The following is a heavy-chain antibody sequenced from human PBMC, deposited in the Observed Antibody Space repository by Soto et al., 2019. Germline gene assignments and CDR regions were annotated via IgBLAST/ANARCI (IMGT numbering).Heavy chain of an antibody. D-gene: IGHD4-17*01. CDR3: AHRRGYGVFDAYDI. CDR1: GFTFSTYA. CDR2: ISAGGGST. V-gene: IGHV3-23*01. J-gene: IGHJ3*02. Sequence: EAQLFESGGGLVQPGGSLRLSCVASGFTFSTYAMSWVRQAPGKGLEWVSAISAGGGSTYYADSVKGRFTISRDKSINTWYLQMDSLRTEDTAAYYVAHRRGYGVFDAYDIWGQGAMVTVSS.